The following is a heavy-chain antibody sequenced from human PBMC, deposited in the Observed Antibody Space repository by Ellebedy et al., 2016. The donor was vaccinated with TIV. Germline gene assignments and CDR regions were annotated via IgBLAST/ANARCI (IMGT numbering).Heavy chain of an antibody. CDR3: ARVVTGNSPYY. CDR1: GYSFTTYG. Sequence: ASVKVSCXASGYSFTTYGITWVRQAPGQGLEWMGWISAHGTNTNYAQKFQGRVTLTTVSSTSTAYMEMGSLRSDDTAVYYCARVVTGNSPYYWGQGTLVTVSS. D-gene: IGHD2-21*02. V-gene: IGHV1-18*01. CDR2: ISAHGTNT. J-gene: IGHJ4*02.